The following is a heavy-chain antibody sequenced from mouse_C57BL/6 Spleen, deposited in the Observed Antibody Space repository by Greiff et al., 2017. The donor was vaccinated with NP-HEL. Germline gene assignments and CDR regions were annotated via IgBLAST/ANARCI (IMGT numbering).Heavy chain of an antibody. CDR1: GFNIKDYY. CDR3: TTDGYYEYFDV. Sequence: VHVKQSGAELVRPGASVKLSCTASGFNIKDYYMHWVKQRPEQGLEWIGRIDPEDGDTEYAPKFQGKATMTADTSSNTAYLQLSSLTSEDTAVYYCTTDGYYEYFDVWGTGTTVTVSS. V-gene: IGHV14-1*01. J-gene: IGHJ1*03. D-gene: IGHD2-3*01. CDR2: IDPEDGDT.